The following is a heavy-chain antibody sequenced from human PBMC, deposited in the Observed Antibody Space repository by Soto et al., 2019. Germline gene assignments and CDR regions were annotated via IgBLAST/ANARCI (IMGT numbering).Heavy chain of an antibody. CDR1: GGSISSYY. Sequence: SETLSLTCTVSGGSISSYYWSWIRQPPGKGLEWIGYIYYSGSTDYNPSLKSRVTISVDTSKNQFSLKLSSVTAADTAVYYCARDNGGNSRFRPFDPWGQGTLVTVSS. CDR2: IYYSGST. J-gene: IGHJ5*02. CDR3: ARDNGGNSRFRPFDP. V-gene: IGHV4-59*12. D-gene: IGHD4-17*01.